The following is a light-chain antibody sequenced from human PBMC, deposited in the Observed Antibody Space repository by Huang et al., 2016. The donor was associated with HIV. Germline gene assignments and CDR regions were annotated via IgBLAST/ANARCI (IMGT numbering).Light chain of an antibody. CDR1: QSVSSSY. J-gene: IGKJ4*01. CDR2: GAS. Sequence: EIVLTQSPGTLSLSPGERATLSCMASQSVSSSYLAWYQQKPGQAPRLLIYGASSRATGSPDSFSGSGSGTYLTLTISRLEPEDFAVYYCQQYGSSPLTFGGGTKVEIK. CDR3: QQYGSSPLT. V-gene: IGKV3-20*01.